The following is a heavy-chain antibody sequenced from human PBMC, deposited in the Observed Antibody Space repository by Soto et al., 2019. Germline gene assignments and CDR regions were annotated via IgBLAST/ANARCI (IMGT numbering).Heavy chain of an antibody. D-gene: IGHD4-17*01. Sequence: PSETLSLTCAVSGGSISSGGYSGSWIRQPPGKGLEWIGYIYYSGSTNYNPSLKSRVTISVDTSKNQFPLKLSSVTAADTAVYYCARRYGGTLGYWGQGTLVTVSS. J-gene: IGHJ4*02. CDR1: GGSISSGGYS. CDR3: ARRYGGTLGY. V-gene: IGHV4-61*08. CDR2: IYYSGST.